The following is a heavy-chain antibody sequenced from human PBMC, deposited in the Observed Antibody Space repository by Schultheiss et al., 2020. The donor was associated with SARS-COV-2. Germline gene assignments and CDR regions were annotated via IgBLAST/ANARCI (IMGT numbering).Heavy chain of an antibody. V-gene: IGHV4-61*05. J-gene: IGHJ4*02. D-gene: IGHD6-13*01. CDR3: ACYSSSWYNY. CDR2: VFYSGST. CDR1: GDSISSSDYY. Sequence: SQTLSLTCTVSGDSISSSDYYWGWIRQPPGKGLEWIGYVFYSGSTNYNPSLKSRVTISVDTSKNQFSLKLSSVTAADTAVYYCACYSSSWYNYWGQGTLVTVSS.